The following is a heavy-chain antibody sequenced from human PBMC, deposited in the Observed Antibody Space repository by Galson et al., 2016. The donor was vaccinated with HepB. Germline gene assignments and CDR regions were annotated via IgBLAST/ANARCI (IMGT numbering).Heavy chain of an antibody. D-gene: IGHD6-19*01. CDR3: ARALSGWDGFDY. CDR1: GFSFSSYA. Sequence: SLRLSCAASGFSFSSYAMSWVRQAPGKGLEWVSGLSGSGAHTYYADSVKGRFTISRDNSKNTVYLEMKSLRAEDTAVYYCARALSGWDGFDYWGQGTLVIVSS. V-gene: IGHV3-23*01. CDR2: LSGSGAHT. J-gene: IGHJ4*02.